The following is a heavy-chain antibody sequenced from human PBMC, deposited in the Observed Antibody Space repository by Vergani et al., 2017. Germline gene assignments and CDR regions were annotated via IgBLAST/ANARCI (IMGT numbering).Heavy chain of an antibody. Sequence: VHLVESGGDLVEPGRSLRLSCAASGFIFDDYAMHWVRQVPGKGLEWVALIWFDGNKKYYADSVKGRFTISRDNSRNTVYLQTNSLGVEDTAVYYCARGRLSSDRRQIYYYQYMDVWGKGTTVTVSS. CDR1: GFIFDDYA. CDR3: ARGRLSSDRRQIYYYQYMDV. V-gene: IGHV3-33*08. D-gene: IGHD2-2*01. CDR2: IWFDGNKK. J-gene: IGHJ6*03.